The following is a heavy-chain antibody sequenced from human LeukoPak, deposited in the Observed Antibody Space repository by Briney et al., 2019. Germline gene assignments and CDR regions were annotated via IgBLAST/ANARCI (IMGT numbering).Heavy chain of an antibody. Sequence: GGSLRLSCAASGFTFSTFGINWVRQAPGKGLEWVSSISSSSSYIYYAESVKGRFTISRDNAKNSLYLQMNSLRAEDTAVYYCARDRYSGFDYWGQGTLVTVSS. J-gene: IGHJ4*02. CDR1: GFTFSTFG. D-gene: IGHD1-26*01. CDR3: ARDRYSGFDY. V-gene: IGHV3-21*01. CDR2: ISSSSSYI.